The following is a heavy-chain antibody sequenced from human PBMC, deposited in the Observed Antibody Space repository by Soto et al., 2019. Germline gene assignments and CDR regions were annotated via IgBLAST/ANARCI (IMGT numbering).Heavy chain of an antibody. V-gene: IGHV4-30-4*01. J-gene: IGHJ4*02. CDR2: IYYSGST. D-gene: IGHD3-22*01. CDR3: ARSPAVVINYFDY. CDR1: GGSISSGDYY. Sequence: PSETLSLTCTVSGGSISSGDYYWSWIRQPPGKGLEWIAYIYYSGSTYYNPSLKSRVTISVDTSKNQFSLKLSSVTAADSAVYYCARSPAVVINYFDYWGQGTLVTVSS.